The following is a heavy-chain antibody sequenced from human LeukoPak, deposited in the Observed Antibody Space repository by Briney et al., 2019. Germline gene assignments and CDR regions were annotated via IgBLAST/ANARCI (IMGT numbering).Heavy chain of an antibody. CDR3: ATRLFGVVIDNWFDP. D-gene: IGHD3-3*01. Sequence: ASVKVSCKVSGYTLNEISMHWVRQAPGKGLEWMGGFDPEDGETIYAQKFQGRVTMTEDTSTDTAYMELSSLISEDTAVYYCATRLFGVVIDNWFDPWGQGTLVTVSS. CDR2: FDPEDGET. V-gene: IGHV1-24*01. CDR1: GYTLNEIS. J-gene: IGHJ5*02.